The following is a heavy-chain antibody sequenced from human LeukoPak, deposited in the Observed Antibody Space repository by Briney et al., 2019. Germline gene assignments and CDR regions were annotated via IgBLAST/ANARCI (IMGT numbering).Heavy chain of an antibody. CDR3: ARDVAGIAAAGDDYYYYGMDV. Sequence: PSQTLSLTCTVSGDSISSGGYYWGWVRQHPGKGLEWIGHIYYSGSTYYNPTLQSRLTISVDTSKNEFSLKMTSVTAADTAVYYCARDVAGIAAAGDDYYYYGMDVWGQGTTVTVSS. V-gene: IGHV4-31*03. CDR2: IYYSGST. CDR1: GDSISSGGYY. J-gene: IGHJ6*02. D-gene: IGHD6-13*01.